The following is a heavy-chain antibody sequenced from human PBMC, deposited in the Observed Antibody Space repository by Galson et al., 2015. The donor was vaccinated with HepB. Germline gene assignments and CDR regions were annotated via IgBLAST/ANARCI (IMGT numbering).Heavy chain of an antibody. Sequence: SVKVSCKASGYTFTSYAMNWVRQAPGQGLEWMGWINTNTGNPTYAQGFTGRFVFSLDTSVSTAYLQISSLKAEDTAVYYCAKGHYGGKSYAFDIWGQGTMVTVSS. CDR3: AKGHYGGKSYAFDI. CDR1: GYTFTSYA. V-gene: IGHV7-4-1*02. CDR2: INTNTGNP. J-gene: IGHJ3*02. D-gene: IGHD4-23*01.